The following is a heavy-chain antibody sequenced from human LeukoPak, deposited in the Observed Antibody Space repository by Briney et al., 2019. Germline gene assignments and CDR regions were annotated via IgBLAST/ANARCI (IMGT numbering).Heavy chain of an antibody. CDR1: GYSISSGYY. Sequence: SETLSLTCAVSGYSISSGYYWGWIRQPPGKGLEWIGSIYHSGSTYYNPSLKSRVTISVDTSKNQFSLKLSSVTAADTAVYYCALGYCSSTGCSPLDYWGQGTLVTVSS. CDR3: ALGYCSSTGCSPLDY. CDR2: IYHSGST. D-gene: IGHD2-2*01. V-gene: IGHV4-38-2*01. J-gene: IGHJ4*02.